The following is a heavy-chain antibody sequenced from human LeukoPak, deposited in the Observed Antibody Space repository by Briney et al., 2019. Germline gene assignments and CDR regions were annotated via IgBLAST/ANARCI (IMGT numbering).Heavy chain of an antibody. CDR2: VNPNSGGT. Sequence: ASVKVSCKASGYTFTGYYMHWVRQAPGQGLEWMGWVNPNSGGTISAQKFQGRVTMTRDTSISTAYMDLSRLRSDDPAVYYCAREVRGSSGDYHYYYMDVWGKGTTVTVSS. V-gene: IGHV1-2*02. D-gene: IGHD7-27*01. CDR3: AREVRGSSGDYHYYYMDV. CDR1: GYTFTGYY. J-gene: IGHJ6*03.